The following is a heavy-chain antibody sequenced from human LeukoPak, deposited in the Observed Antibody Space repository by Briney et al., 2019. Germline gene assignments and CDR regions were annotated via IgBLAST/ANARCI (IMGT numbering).Heavy chain of an antibody. D-gene: IGHD4-17*01. CDR1: GGSISSYY. Sequence: ETLSLTCTVSGGSISSYYWSWIRQPPGKGLEWVSSISSSSSYIYYADSVKGRFTISRDNAKNSLYLQMNSLRAEDTAVYYCAVTTADDAFDIWGQGTMVTVSS. V-gene: IGHV3-21*01. CDR2: ISSSSSYI. J-gene: IGHJ3*02. CDR3: AVTTADDAFDI.